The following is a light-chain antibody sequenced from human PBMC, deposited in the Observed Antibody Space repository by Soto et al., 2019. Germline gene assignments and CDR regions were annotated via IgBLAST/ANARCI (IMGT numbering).Light chain of an antibody. CDR1: QTISSS. V-gene: IGKV1-5*03. J-gene: IGKJ2*01. CDR2: KAS. CDR3: QQYIRYSPYT. Sequence: DIQMTQFPSTLSASIGDRVTITCRASQTISSSLAWYQQKPGKAPKLLIYKASNLETGVPSRFSGSGSGTGFALTISSLQPDYVATYYCQQYIRYSPYTFGQGTSLEIK.